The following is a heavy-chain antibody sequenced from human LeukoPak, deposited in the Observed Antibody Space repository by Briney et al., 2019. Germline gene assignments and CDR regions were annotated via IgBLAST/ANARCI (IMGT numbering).Heavy chain of an antibody. CDR3: ARASITLDAFDI. CDR1: GGSISSHY. CDR2: IYYSGST. Sequence: PSETLSLTCTVSGGSISSHYWSWIRQPPGKGLEWIGYIYYSGSTNYNPSLKSRVTISVDTSKNQFSLKLSSVTAADTAVYYCARASITLDAFDIWGQGTMVTVSS. J-gene: IGHJ3*02. V-gene: IGHV4-59*11. D-gene: IGHD2/OR15-2a*01.